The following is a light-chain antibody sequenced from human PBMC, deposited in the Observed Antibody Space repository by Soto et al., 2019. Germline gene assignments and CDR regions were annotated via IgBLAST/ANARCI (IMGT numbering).Light chain of an antibody. CDR3: QQYNNWPFT. Sequence: EIVMTQSPATLSLSPGERAPLSCRASQSVSSNLAWYQQKPGQAPRLLIYGASTRATGIPARFSGSGSGTEFTLTISSLQSGDFAVYYCQQYNNWPFTFGPGTKVDIK. J-gene: IGKJ3*01. CDR2: GAS. CDR1: QSVSSN. V-gene: IGKV3-15*01.